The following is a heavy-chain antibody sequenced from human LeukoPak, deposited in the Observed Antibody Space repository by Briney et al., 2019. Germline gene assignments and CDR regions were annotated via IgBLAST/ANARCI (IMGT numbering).Heavy chain of an antibody. CDR3: ARAVQRWFWFDP. CDR1: GGSISSGGYS. V-gene: IGHV4-30-2*01. Sequence: SQTLSLTCAVSGGSISSGGYSWSWIRQPPGKGLEWIGYIYHSGSTYYNPSLKSRVTISVDRSKNQFSLKLSSVTAADMAVYYCARAVQRWFWFDPWGQGTLVTVSS. CDR2: IYHSGST. J-gene: IGHJ5*02. D-gene: IGHD3-10*01.